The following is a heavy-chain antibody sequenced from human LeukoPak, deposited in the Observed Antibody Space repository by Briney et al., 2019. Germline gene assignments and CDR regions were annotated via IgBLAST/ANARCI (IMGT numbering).Heavy chain of an antibody. J-gene: IGHJ4*02. Sequence: SETLSLTCTVSGGSVTRHFWSWIRQPPGKGREWIGFVYHSGTTNYNPSLESRVTISIDTSKNQFSLTLTSVTAADTAVYYCARSVLPQLEEYHFDYWGQGTLITVSS. CDR2: VYHSGTT. CDR3: ARSVLPQLEEYHFDY. D-gene: IGHD6-6*01. V-gene: IGHV4-59*02. CDR1: GGSVTRHF.